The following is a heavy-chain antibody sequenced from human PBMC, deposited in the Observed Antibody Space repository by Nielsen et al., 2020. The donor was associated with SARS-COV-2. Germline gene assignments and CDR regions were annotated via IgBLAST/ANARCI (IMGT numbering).Heavy chain of an antibody. CDR2: IWFDGSNK. D-gene: IGHD2/OR15-2a*01. CDR3: TGHGRNSLL. Sequence: GESLKISCAASGFPFSNYGMHWVRQAPGKGLEWVAVIWFDGSNKYYVDSVKGRFTISRDNFKNTLFLQMNNLRAEDTAVYYCTGHGRNSLLGAQGTLVTVSS. V-gene: IGHV3-33*01. CDR1: GFPFSNYG. J-gene: IGHJ4*02.